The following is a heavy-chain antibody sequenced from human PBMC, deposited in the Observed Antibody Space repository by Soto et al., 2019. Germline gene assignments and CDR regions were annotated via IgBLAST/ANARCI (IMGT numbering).Heavy chain of an antibody. Sequence: QVQLVQSGAEVKKPGSSVKVSCKASGGTFSSYTISWVRQAPGQGLEWMGRIIPILGIANYAQKFQGRVTIAADKSTSTAYMELSSLRSEDTAVYYCAGVGSRGEGDAFDIWGQGTMVTVSS. D-gene: IGHD3-10*01. CDR3: AGVGSRGEGDAFDI. CDR1: GGTFSSYT. J-gene: IGHJ3*02. CDR2: IIPILGIA. V-gene: IGHV1-69*02.